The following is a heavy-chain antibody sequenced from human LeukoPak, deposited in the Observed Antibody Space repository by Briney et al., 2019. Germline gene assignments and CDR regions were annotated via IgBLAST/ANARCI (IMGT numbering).Heavy chain of an antibody. CDR1: GYTFSTYY. D-gene: IGHD6-13*01. J-gene: IGHJ4*02. CDR2: INPTGGST. V-gene: IGHV1-46*01. Sequence: ASVTVSFKASGYTFSTYYIHWVRQAPGQRLEWMGIINPTGGSTTYAQKFQGRVTMTRDMSTSTVYMELSSLRSEDTAVYYCARQQLVMKSFDYWGQGTLVTVSS. CDR3: ARQQLVMKSFDY.